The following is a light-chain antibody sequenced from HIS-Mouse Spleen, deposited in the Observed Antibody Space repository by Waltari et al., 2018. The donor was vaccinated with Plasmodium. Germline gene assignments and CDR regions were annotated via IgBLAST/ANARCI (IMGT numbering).Light chain of an antibody. CDR2: GAS. Sequence: EIVMTQSPATLSVSPGERAPLSCRASQSVSSNLAWYQQKPGQATRLLIYGASTRATGIPARFSGSGSGTEFTLTISSLQSEDFAVYYCQQYNNWPPYTFGQGTKLEIK. CDR3: QQYNNWPPYT. V-gene: IGKV3-15*01. J-gene: IGKJ2*01. CDR1: QSVSSN.